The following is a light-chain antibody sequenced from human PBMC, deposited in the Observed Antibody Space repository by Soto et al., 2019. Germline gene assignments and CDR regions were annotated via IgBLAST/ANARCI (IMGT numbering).Light chain of an antibody. Sequence: EVTRRTPTLYTYLGDRVSITCRASESIRTWLAWYQHKPGKAPKFLIYDASTLESGVPPRFSGSGSGTDFTLIISRERPNDFDVDCCHQHGRPSTFGQGTKVDIK. CDR1: ESIRTW. CDR2: DAS. V-gene: IGKV1-5*01. J-gene: IGKJ1*01. CDR3: HQHGRPST.